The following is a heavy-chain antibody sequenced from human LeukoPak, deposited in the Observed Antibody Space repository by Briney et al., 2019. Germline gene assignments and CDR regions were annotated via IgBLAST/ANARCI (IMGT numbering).Heavy chain of an antibody. CDR3: ARDFPPPSAFDI. CDR2: ISTSSSYI. CDR1: VFTLSSHS. Sequence: GGSLGLSCVSSVFTLSSHSMNWVRQAPGKGLEWVSSISTSSSYIYYAHSVKGRFTISRDNARKSLYLEMNSLRDEDTAVYYCARDFPPPSAFDIWGQGTMVTVSS. V-gene: IGHV3-21*01. J-gene: IGHJ3*02.